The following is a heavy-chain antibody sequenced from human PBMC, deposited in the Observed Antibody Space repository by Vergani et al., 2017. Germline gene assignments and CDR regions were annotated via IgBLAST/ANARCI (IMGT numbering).Heavy chain of an antibody. CDR1: GFTFSSHS. CDR2: VSTGTKSQ. D-gene: IGHD2-2*01. CDR3: AREYSSTSGRAFDF. V-gene: IGHV3-21*05. J-gene: IGHJ3*01. Sequence: EVQLVESGGGLVKRGGSLRLSCAASGFTFSSHSMNWVRQAPGKGLEWVSFVSTGTKSQSYAESVRGRFTISRYSAKNSLYLQMDSLRAEDTAVYYCAREYSSTSGRAFDFWGQGTKVTVSS.